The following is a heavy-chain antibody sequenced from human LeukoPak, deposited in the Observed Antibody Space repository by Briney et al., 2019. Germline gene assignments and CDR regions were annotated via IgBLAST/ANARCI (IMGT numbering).Heavy chain of an antibody. CDR1: GGTFSSYA. V-gene: IGHV1-69*13. Sequence: GASVKVSCKASGGTFSSYAISWVRQAPGQGLEWMGGIIPIFGTANYAQKFQGRVTITADESTSTAYMELSSLRSEDTAVYYCARDPYGSGSYYENYYYYGMDVWGQGTTVTVSS. CDR2: IIPIFGTA. D-gene: IGHD3-10*01. J-gene: IGHJ6*02. CDR3: ARDPYGSGSYYENYYYYGMDV.